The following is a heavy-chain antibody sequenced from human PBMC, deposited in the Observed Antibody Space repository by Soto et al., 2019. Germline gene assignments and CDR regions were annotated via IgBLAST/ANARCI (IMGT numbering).Heavy chain of an antibody. J-gene: IGHJ6*03. D-gene: IGHD6-6*01. CDR2: ISSSSSYI. CDR3: ARAGSSSSIRNYYYYYMDV. V-gene: IGHV3-21*01. Sequence: GGSLRLSCAASGFTFSSYSMNWVRQAPGKGLEWVSSISSSSSYIYYADSVKGRFTISRDNAKNSLYLQMNSLRAEDTAVYYCARAGSSSSIRNYYYYYMDVWGKGTTVTVSS. CDR1: GFTFSSYS.